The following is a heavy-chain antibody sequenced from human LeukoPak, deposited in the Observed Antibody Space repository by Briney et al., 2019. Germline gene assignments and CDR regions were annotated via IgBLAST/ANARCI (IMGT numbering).Heavy chain of an antibody. CDR1: GFAFSTYS. J-gene: IGHJ4*02. Sequence: PGGSLRLSCAASGFAFSTYSMNWVRQTPGKGLEWVSSITSTSNYISYADSLMGRFTISRDNAKNSLYLQMHSLRAEDTAVYYCAKDERYDSSGYYRPYYFDYWGQGTLVTVSS. V-gene: IGHV3-21*04. CDR3: AKDERYDSSGYYRPYYFDY. CDR2: ITSTSNYI. D-gene: IGHD3-22*01.